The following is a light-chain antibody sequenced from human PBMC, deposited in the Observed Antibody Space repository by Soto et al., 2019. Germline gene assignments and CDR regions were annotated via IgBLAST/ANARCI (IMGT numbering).Light chain of an antibody. Sequence: QPVLTQSPSASASLGASVKLTCTLSSGHSNYAIAWHKQQPEKGPRYLMKVNSGGSHIKGDGLPDRFSGSSSGAERYLFISSLQSEDEADYYCQTWGTGSAIVVFGGGTQLTVL. CDR3: QTWGTGSAIVV. J-gene: IGLJ7*01. CDR1: SGHSNYA. V-gene: IGLV4-69*01. CDR2: VNSGGSH.